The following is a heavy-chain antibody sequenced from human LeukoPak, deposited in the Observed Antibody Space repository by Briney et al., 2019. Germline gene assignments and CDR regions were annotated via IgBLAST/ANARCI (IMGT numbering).Heavy chain of an antibody. CDR1: GGSISSYY. J-gene: IGHJ4*02. CDR3: ARDRGYSGYDSWYFDY. Sequence: PSETLSLTCTVSGGSISSYYRSWIRQPPGKGLEWIGYIYYSGSTNYNPSLKSRVTISVDTSKNQFSLKLSSVTAADTAVYYCARDRGYSGYDSWYFDYWGQGTLVTVSS. V-gene: IGHV4-59*01. D-gene: IGHD5-12*01. CDR2: IYYSGST.